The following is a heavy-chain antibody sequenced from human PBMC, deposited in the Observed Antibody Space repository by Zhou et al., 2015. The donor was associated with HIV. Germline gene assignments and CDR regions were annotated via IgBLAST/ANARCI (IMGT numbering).Heavy chain of an antibody. CDR3: AKGESKYSSSWQTPLLYYYGMDV. V-gene: IGHV1-69*01. CDR2: IIPIFGTA. CDR1: GGTFSSYA. J-gene: IGHJ6*02. Sequence: QVQLVQSGAEVKKPGSSVKVSCKASGGTFSSYAISWVRQAPGQGLEWMGGIIPIFGTANYAQKFQGRVTITADESTSTAYMELSSLRSEDTAVYYCAKGESKYSSSWQTPLLYYYGMDVWGQGDHGHRLL. D-gene: IGHD6-13*01.